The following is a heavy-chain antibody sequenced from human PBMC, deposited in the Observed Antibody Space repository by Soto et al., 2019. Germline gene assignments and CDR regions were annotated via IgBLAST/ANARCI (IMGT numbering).Heavy chain of an antibody. Sequence: GGSLRLSCAASGFTFSSYAMSWVRQAPGKGLEWVSAISGSDGSTYYADSVKGRFTISRDNSKNTLYLQMNSLRAEDTAVYYCAKRAMVRGVIRRVDYWGQGTLVTVSS. D-gene: IGHD3-10*01. V-gene: IGHV3-23*01. CDR2: ISGSDGST. J-gene: IGHJ4*02. CDR1: GFTFSSYA. CDR3: AKRAMVRGVIRRVDY.